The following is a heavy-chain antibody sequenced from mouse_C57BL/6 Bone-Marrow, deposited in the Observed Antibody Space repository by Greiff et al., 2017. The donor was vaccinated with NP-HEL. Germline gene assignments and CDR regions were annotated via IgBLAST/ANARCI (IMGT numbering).Heavy chain of an antibody. CDR1: GFSFNTYA. Sequence: EAGGGLVQPKGSLKLSCAASGFSFNTYAMNWVRQAPGKGLEWVARIRSKSNNYATYYADSVKDRFTISRDDSESMLYLQMNNLKTEDTAMYYCVRYGSGWYFDVWGTGTTVTVSS. J-gene: IGHJ1*03. CDR3: VRYGSGWYFDV. D-gene: IGHD1-1*01. V-gene: IGHV10-1*01. CDR2: IRSKSNNYAT.